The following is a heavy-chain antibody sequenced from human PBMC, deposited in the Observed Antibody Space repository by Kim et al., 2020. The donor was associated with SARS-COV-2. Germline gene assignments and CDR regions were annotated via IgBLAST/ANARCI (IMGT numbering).Heavy chain of an antibody. D-gene: IGHD3-3*01. CDR3: ARVGDFWSGYYSRYFDY. CDR2: INLSGST. V-gene: IGHV4-34*01. CDR1: SFSDNY. J-gene: IGHJ4*02. Sequence: SFSDNYWSWIRQPPGKGLEWIGEINLSGSTNYNPSLKNRVTMSVDTSKNQFSLKLSSVTAADTAVYYCARVGDFWSGYYSRYFDYWGRGTLAT.